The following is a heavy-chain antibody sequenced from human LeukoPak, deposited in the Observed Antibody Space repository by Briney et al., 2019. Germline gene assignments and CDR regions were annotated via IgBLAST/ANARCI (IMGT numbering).Heavy chain of an antibody. V-gene: IGHV3-66*04. J-gene: IGHJ6*02. Sequence: GGSLRLSCAASGFTVSSNYMSWVRQAPGKGLEWVSVIYSGGSTYYADSVKGRFTISRDNSKNTLYLQMNSLRAEDTAAYYCARLSVNHYYGMDVWGQGTTVTVSS. CDR1: GFTVSSNY. CDR3: ARLSVNHYYGMDV. CDR2: IYSGGST.